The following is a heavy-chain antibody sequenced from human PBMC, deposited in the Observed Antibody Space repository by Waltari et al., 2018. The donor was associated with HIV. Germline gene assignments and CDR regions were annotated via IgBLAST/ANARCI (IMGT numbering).Heavy chain of an antibody. CDR1: GYTFTSYD. J-gene: IGHJ6*02. CDR3: ARRASSWYENRENYFYGMDG. D-gene: IGHD6-13*01. CDR2: IKPDRSNT. Sequence: QVQLVQSGAEVKKPGASVKVSCKAFGYTFTSYDINWVRQATGQGLEWMGWIKPDRSNTSDAKEFQGRVTMTRKTSITTAYMELSGLRSEDTAVYYCARRASSWYENRENYFYGMDGWGQGTTVTVSS. V-gene: IGHV1-8*01.